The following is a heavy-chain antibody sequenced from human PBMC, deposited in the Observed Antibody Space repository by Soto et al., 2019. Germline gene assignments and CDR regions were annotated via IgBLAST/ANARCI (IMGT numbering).Heavy chain of an antibody. CDR3: ARDYYDSSGYYGGFDY. V-gene: IGHV4-59*12. J-gene: IGHJ4*02. D-gene: IGHD3-22*01. CDR2: IYYSGST. Sequence: PSETLSLTCTVSGGSISSYYWSWIRRPPGKGLEWIGYIYYSGSTNYNPSLKSRVTISVDTSKNQFSLKLSSVTAADTAVYYCARDYYDSSGYYGGFDYWGQGTLVTVS. CDR1: GGSISSYY.